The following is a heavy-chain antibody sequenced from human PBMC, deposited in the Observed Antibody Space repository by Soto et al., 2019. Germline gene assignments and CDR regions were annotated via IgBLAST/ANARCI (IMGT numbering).Heavy chain of an antibody. CDR3: ARAYYDPRGYGGFDY. CDR2: ISYSGST. Sequence: SETLSLTCTVSGGSISSDAYYWSWIRQHPGRGLEWIGYISYSGSTYYNPSLKRRVSISVDTSKNQFSLKLSSVTAADTAVYYCARAYYDPRGYGGFDYWGQGTLVTV. D-gene: IGHD3-22*01. V-gene: IGHV4-31*03. CDR1: GGSISSDAYY. J-gene: IGHJ4*02.